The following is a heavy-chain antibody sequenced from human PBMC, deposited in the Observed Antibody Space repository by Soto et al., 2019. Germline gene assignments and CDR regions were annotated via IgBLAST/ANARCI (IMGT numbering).Heavy chain of an antibody. V-gene: IGHV1-69*01. CDR1: GGGNLRDYR. CDR2: IIPKLGSA. D-gene: IGHD2-21*01. CDR3: ARGGDGYNFAAVY. J-gene: IGHJ4*02. Sequence: QVQLVQSGAEVKEPGSSVKVSCKDSGGGNLRDYRTTWVRRAPGQGLEWMGGIIPKLGSANYAQNFQGRVTVTADESTNTVYMELRSLRSDDTAVYYCARGGDGYNFAAVYWGQGTPVTVSS.